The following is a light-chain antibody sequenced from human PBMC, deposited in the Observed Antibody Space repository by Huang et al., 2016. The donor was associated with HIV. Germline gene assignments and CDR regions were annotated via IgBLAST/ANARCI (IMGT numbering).Light chain of an antibody. CDR2: LGS. J-gene: IGKJ1*01. CDR3: MQGKHFPRT. Sequence: DIVMTQSPLSLPVTPGEPASISCRSSQSLLHSNGYNYLDWYLQKPGQSPQLLIYLGSNRASGVPDRFSGSGSGTDFTLKISRVEAEDVGVYYCMQGKHFPRTFGQGTKVEIK. CDR1: QSLLHSNGYNY. V-gene: IGKV2-28*01.